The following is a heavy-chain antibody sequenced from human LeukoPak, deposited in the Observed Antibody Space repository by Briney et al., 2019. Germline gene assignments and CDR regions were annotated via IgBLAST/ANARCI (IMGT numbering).Heavy chain of an antibody. CDR3: AKARDSANYYFDS. Sequence: PGGSLRLSCLVSGFAFRAPDMHWVRQAPAKGPEWVAHIQDEGISKTYGDAVKGRFAIARDNSKNMVYLDMASPTVADTALYYCAKARDSANYYFDSWGRGTLVIVSS. CDR2: IQDEGISK. V-gene: IGHV3-30*02. D-gene: IGHD1-26*01. J-gene: IGHJ4*01. CDR1: GFAFRAPD.